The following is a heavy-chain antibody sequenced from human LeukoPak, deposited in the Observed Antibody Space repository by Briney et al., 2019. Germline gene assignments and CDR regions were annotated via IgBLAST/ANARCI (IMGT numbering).Heavy chain of an antibody. V-gene: IGHV4-34*01. CDR1: GGSFSGYY. J-gene: IGHJ4*02. CDR3: ARGNSSSWPLDY. CDR2: INHSGST. Sequence: SETLSLTCAVYGGSFSGYYWSWIRQPPGKGLEWIGEINHSGSTNYNPSLKSRVTISVDTSKNQFSLKLSSVTAADTAVYYCARGNSSSWPLDYWGQGTLVIVSS. D-gene: IGHD6-13*01.